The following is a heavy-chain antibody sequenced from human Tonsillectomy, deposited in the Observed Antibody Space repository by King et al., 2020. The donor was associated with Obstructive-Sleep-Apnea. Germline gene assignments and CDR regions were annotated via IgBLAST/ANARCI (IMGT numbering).Heavy chain of an antibody. CDR2: IKQDGSEK. CDR1: GFTFSNYW. J-gene: IGHJ6*02. V-gene: IGHV3-7*01. D-gene: IGHD6-13*01. Sequence: QLVQSGGGLVQPGGSLRLSCAASGFTFSNYWMSWVRQAPGKGLEWVANIKQDGSEKYYVDSVKGRFTISRDNAKNSLYLQMNSLRAEDTAVYYCARDQGSSWYFVVDYYFGMDVWGQGTTVTVSS. CDR3: ARDQGSSWYFVVDYYFGMDV.